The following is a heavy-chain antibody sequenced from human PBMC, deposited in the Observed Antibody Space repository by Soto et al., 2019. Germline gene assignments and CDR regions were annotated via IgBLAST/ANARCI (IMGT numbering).Heavy chain of an antibody. J-gene: IGHJ3*02. D-gene: IGHD4-17*01. V-gene: IGHV3-33*01. CDR2: IWYDGSNK. CDR1: GFTFSSYG. CDR3: ARDDYGGKGAFDI. Sequence: GGSLRLSCAASGFTFSSYGMHWVRQAPGKGLEWVAVIWYDGSNKYYADSVKGRFTISRDNSKNTLYLQMNSLRAEDTAVYYCARDDYGGKGAFDIWGQGTMVTVSS.